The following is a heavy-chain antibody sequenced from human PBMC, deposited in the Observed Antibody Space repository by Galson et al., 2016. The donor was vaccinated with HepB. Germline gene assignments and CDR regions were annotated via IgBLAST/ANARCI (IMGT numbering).Heavy chain of an antibody. Sequence: SLRLSCAGSGFTFSRYAMTWVRQAPGKGLEDVSSISMSGHSRDYAESVKGRFTISRGNSRNMLFLQMNSRNIEDTGVYYCERGSTAPDVWGKGTTVTVSS. D-gene: IGHD3-16*01. CDR3: ERGSTAPDV. CDR1: GFTFSRYA. V-gene: IGHV3-23*01. J-gene: IGHJ6*04. CDR2: ISMSGHSR.